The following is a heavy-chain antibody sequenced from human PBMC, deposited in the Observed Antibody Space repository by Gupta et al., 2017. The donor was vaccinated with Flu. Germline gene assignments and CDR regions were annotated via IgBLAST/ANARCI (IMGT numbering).Heavy chain of an antibody. CDR3: AGLDNTGWHCLDY. CDR2: IYSDDRT. D-gene: IGHD6-19*01. CDR1: GFTVSSSY. V-gene: IGHV3-53*04. J-gene: IGHJ4*02. Sequence: EVQLVESGGGLVQPGGSLRLSCAASGFTVSSSYMIWVRQAPGKRLEWVSVIYSDDRTYYADSVKGRFTISRHNSKNTLYLQMNSLRAEDTAVYYCAGLDNTGWHCLDYWGQGTLVTASS.